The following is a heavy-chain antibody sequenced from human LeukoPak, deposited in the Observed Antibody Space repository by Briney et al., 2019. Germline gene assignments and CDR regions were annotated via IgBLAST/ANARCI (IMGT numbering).Heavy chain of an antibody. CDR3: ARRVYGTSQYY. CDR2: INHSGST. J-gene: IGHJ4*02. Sequence: SETLSFTCAVYGGSFSGYYWSWIRQPPKKGLEWIGEINHSGSTNYNPSLKSRVTISVDTSKNQFSLKLSSVTATDTALYYCARRVYGTSQYYWGQGTLVTVSS. V-gene: IGHV4-34*01. CDR1: GGSFSGYY. D-gene: IGHD5/OR15-5a*01.